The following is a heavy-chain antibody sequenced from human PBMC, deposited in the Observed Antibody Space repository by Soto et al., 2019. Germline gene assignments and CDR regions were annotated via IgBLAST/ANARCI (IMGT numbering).Heavy chain of an antibody. CDR1: GFTFSGYW. V-gene: IGHV3-74*01. D-gene: IGHD1-1*01. J-gene: IGHJ4*02. Sequence: GGSLGLSCAASGFTFSGYWMHWVRQAPGKGLVWVSRIDGDGSRTNYADSVKGRFTISRDNAKNTLYLQMNSLRAEDTAVYYCARELASYNDYWGQGTLVTVSS. CDR2: IDGDGSRT. CDR3: ARELASYNDY.